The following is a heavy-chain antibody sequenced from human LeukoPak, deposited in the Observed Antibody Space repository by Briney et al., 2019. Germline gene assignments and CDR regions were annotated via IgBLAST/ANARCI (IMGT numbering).Heavy chain of an antibody. CDR1: GYTFTSYD. D-gene: IGHD3-3*01. Sequence: GASVKVSCKASGYTFTSYDINWVRQATGQGLEWMGWMNPNSGNTGYAQKFQGRVTMTRDTSTSTVYMELSSLRSEDTAVYYCARELTHTIFGVVPPPDAFDIWGQGTMVTVSS. V-gene: IGHV1-8*01. J-gene: IGHJ3*02. CDR2: MNPNSGNT. CDR3: ARELTHTIFGVVPPPDAFDI.